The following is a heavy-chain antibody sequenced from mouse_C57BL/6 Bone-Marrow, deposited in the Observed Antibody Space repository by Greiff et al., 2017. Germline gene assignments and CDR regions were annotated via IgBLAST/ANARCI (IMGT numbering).Heavy chain of an antibody. D-gene: IGHD4-1*01. Sequence: VKLMESGPELVKPGASVKLSCKASGYAFSSSWMNWVKQRPGKGLEWIGRIYPGDGDTNYNGKFKGKATLTADKSSSTAYMQLSSLTSEDSAVYFCAREALGDYWGQGTSVTVSS. V-gene: IGHV1-82*01. J-gene: IGHJ4*01. CDR1: GYAFSSSW. CDR2: IYPGDGDT. CDR3: AREALGDY.